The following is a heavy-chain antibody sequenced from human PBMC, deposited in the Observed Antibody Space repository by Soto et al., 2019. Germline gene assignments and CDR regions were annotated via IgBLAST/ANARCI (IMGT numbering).Heavy chain of an antibody. CDR2: IRSHTDGGTT. D-gene: IGHD6-25*01. CDR3: ATAPGYCGSAPLDF. Sequence: DVQLVESGGGLVKPGGSLRLSCVASGLTFSDAWLNWVRQVPGKGLEWVARIRSHTDGGTTDYTAPESGRFTITRDDFKNTLYLQMNSLKNEDTAIYYCATAPGYCGSAPLDFWGQGTLVTVSS. J-gene: IGHJ4*02. V-gene: IGHV3-15*07. CDR1: GLTFSDAW.